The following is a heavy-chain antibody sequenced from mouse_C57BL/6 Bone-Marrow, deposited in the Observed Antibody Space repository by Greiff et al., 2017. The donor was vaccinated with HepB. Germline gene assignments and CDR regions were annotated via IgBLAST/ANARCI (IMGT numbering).Heavy chain of an antibody. CDR3: ARDYDYAYYAMDY. CDR2: ISGGGGNT. Sequence: EVMLVESGGGLVKPGGSLKLSCAASGFTFSSYTMSWVRPTPEKRLEWVATISGGGGNTYYPDSVKGRFTISRDNAKNTLYLQMSSLRSEDTALYYCARDYDYAYYAMDYWGQGTSVTVSS. D-gene: IGHD2-4*01. J-gene: IGHJ4*01. CDR1: GFTFSSYT. V-gene: IGHV5-9*01.